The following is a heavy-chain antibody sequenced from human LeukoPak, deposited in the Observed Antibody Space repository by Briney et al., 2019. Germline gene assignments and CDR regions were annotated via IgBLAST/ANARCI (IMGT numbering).Heavy chain of an antibody. CDR1: GGSISSGGYS. D-gene: IGHD2-15*01. V-gene: IGHV4-30-2*01. Sequence: SETLSLTCTVSGGSISSGGYSWSWIRQHPGKGLEWIGEINHSGSTNYNPSLKSRVTISVDTSKNQFSLKLSSVTAADTAVYYCARVVVAARTRGGWFDPWGQGTLVTVSS. CDR3: ARVVVAARTRGGWFDP. CDR2: INHSGST. J-gene: IGHJ5*02.